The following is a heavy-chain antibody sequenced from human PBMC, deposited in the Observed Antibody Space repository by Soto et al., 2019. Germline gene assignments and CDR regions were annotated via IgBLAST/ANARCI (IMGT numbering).Heavy chain of an antibody. D-gene: IGHD3-9*01. CDR1: GYTFTSYG. V-gene: IGHV1-18*01. CDR2: ISAYNGNT. Sequence: QVQLVQSGAEVKKPGASVKVSCKASGYTFTSYGISWVRQAPGQGLEWMGWISAYNGNTNYAQKLQGRVTMTTDTSTSTAYMELRSLRSDATAVYYCAREGDYDILTGYYIIHYYYGMDVWGQGTTVTVSS. J-gene: IGHJ6*02. CDR3: AREGDYDILTGYYIIHYYYGMDV.